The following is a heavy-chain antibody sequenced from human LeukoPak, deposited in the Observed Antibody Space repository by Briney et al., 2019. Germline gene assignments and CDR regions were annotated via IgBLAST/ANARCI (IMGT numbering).Heavy chain of an antibody. D-gene: IGHD3-3*01. CDR3: ASSTIFGVRSGVFS. Sequence: PSETLSLTCSVSGDSIRDDYWSWIRQPPEKGLEWIGCIYYSGNTYYNPSLKSRVTISVDTSKNQFSLKLSSVTAADTAVYYCASSTIFGVRSGVFSWGQGTLVTVSS. V-gene: IGHV4-59*01. CDR2: IYYSGNT. CDR1: GDSIRDDY. J-gene: IGHJ5*02.